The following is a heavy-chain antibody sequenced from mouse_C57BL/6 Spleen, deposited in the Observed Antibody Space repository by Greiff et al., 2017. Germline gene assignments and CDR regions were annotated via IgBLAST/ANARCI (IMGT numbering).Heavy chain of an antibody. CDR2: ISSGGMYT. CDR1: GFTFSSYG. Sequence: EVKLVESGGDLVKPGGSLKLSCAASGFTFSSYGMSWVRQTPDKRLEWVATISSGGMYTYYPDSVKGRFTNSRDNAKNTLYLQMSGLKSEDTAMYYCAWRNGYFDYWGQGTTLTVSS. V-gene: IGHV5-6*02. CDR3: AWRNGYFDY. J-gene: IGHJ2*01.